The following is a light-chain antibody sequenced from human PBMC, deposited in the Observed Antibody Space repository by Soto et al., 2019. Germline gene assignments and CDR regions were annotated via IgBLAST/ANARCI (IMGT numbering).Light chain of an antibody. V-gene: IGLV2-14*03. CDR3: FSYTRTTIYV. J-gene: IGLJ1*01. CDR2: DVI. Sequence: QSALTQPASVSGSPGQSITISCTGTSSDIGGYNYVSWYQHHPGKAPQLIIFDVINRPSGVSNRFSVSKSGNTASLTIFGLQAEDEADYYCFSYTRTTIYVFGSGTKVTVL. CDR1: SSDIGGYNY.